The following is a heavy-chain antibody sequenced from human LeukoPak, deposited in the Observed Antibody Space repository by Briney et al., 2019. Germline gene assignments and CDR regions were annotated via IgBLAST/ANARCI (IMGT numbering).Heavy chain of an antibody. J-gene: IGHJ3*02. D-gene: IGHD1-26*01. Sequence: SETLSLTCTVSGGSMSNYWWSWIRQPPGKGLEWIGYIYYSGSTNYNPSLKSRVTISVDTSKNQFSLKLSSVTAADTAVYYCARDGGSSDAFDIWGQGTMVTVSS. CDR2: IYYSGST. CDR1: GGSMSNYW. CDR3: ARDGGSSDAFDI. V-gene: IGHV4-59*01.